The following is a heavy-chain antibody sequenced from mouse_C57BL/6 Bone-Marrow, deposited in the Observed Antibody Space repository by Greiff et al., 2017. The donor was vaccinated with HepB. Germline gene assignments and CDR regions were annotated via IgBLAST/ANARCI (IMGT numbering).Heavy chain of an antibody. J-gene: IGHJ1*03. D-gene: IGHD1-1*01. CDR1: GYTFTDYY. V-gene: IGHV1-76*01. CDR2: IYPGSGNT. Sequence: VKLMESGAELVRPGASVKLSCKASGYTFTDYYINWVKQRPGQGLEWIARIYPGSGNTYYNEKFKGKATLTAEKSSSTAYMQLSSLTSEDSAVYFCAREGYYGSSSLWYFDVWGTGTTVTVSS. CDR3: AREGYYGSSSLWYFDV.